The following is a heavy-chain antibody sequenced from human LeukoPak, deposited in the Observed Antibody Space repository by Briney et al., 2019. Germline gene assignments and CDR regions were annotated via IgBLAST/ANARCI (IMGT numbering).Heavy chain of an antibody. CDR3: ARGTTLFDY. Sequence: ASVKVSRKASGYRSTSYYMHWVRQAPGQGLEWMGIINPSGGAPTYAQKFQGRVTMTSDTSTSTVYMELSSLRSEDTAVYYCARGTTLFDYWGQGTLVTVSS. J-gene: IGHJ4*02. D-gene: IGHD2-2*01. V-gene: IGHV1-46*01. CDR2: INPSGGAP. CDR1: GYRSTSYY.